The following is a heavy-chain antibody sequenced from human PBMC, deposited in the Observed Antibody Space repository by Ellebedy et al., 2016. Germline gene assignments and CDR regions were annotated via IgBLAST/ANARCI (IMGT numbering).Heavy chain of an antibody. CDR3: ARAYYYDSSGYKGDWFDP. J-gene: IGHJ5*02. CDR2: IYPGDSDT. Sequence: GESLKISCKGSGYSFTSYWIGWVRQMPGKGLEWMGIIYPGDSDTRYSPSFQGQVTISADKSISTAYLQWSSLKASDTAMYYCARAYYYDSSGYKGDWFDPWGQGTLVTVSS. CDR1: GYSFTSYW. V-gene: IGHV5-51*01. D-gene: IGHD3-22*01.